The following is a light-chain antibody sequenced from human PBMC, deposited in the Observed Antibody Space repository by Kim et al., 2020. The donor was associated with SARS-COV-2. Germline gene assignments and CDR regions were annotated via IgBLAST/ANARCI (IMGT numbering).Light chain of an antibody. V-gene: IGLV3-27*01. CDR3: YSAADNKGV. J-gene: IGLJ1*01. CDR1: VLAKKY. CDR2: KDS. Sequence: SVSPGQSARITCSGDVLAKKYARWFQQKPGQAPVLVIYKDSERPSGIPARFSGSSSGTTVTLTISGAQVEDEADYYCYSAADNKGVFGTGTKVTVL.